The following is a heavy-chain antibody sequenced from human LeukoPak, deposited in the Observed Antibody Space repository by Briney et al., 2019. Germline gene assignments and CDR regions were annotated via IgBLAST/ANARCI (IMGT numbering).Heavy chain of an antibody. D-gene: IGHD6-19*01. CDR1: GFTISSYA. CDR3: AKVSEEGAYSSGWYVEGYYFDY. J-gene: IGHJ4*02. V-gene: IGHV3-23*01. CDR2: ISGSGGST. Sequence: GGSLRLSCAASGFTISSYAMSWVRQAPGKGLEWVSAISGSGGSTYYADSVKGRFTISRDNSKNTLYLQMNSLRAEDTAVYYCAKVSEEGAYSSGWYVEGYYFDYWGQGTLVTVSS.